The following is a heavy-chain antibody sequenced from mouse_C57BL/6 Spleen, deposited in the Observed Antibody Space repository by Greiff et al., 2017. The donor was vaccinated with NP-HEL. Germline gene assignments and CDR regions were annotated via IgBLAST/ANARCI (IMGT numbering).Heavy chain of an antibody. Sequence: QVQLQQSGAELARPGASVKLSCKASGYTFTSYGISWVKQRTGQGLEWIGEIYPRSGNTYYNEKFKGKATLTADKSSSTAYMELRSLTSEDSAVYFCAREYYGSSYGAMDYWGQGTSVTVSS. J-gene: IGHJ4*01. CDR2: IYPRSGNT. D-gene: IGHD1-1*01. CDR3: AREYYGSSYGAMDY. CDR1: GYTFTSYG. V-gene: IGHV1-81*01.